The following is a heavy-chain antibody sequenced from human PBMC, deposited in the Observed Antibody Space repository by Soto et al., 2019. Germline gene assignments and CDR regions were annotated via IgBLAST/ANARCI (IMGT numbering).Heavy chain of an antibody. CDR2: ISSSRGYT. Sequence: EVQLVESGGGLVKPGGSLRLSCAASGFTFSSYSMNWVRQAPGKGLEWVSSISSSRGYTSYADSVKGRFTISRDNAKNSLYLQIDSLRAEDTAVYYCARGRSLNTNMDYWGQGALVTVSS. J-gene: IGHJ4*02. V-gene: IGHV3-21*01. CDR1: GFTFSSYS. CDR3: ARGRSLNTNMDY. D-gene: IGHD2-15*01.